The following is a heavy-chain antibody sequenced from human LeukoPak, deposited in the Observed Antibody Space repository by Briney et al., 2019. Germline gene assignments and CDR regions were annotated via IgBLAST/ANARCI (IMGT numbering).Heavy chain of an antibody. D-gene: IGHD6-13*01. V-gene: IGHV1-8*01. J-gene: IGHJ6*03. CDR2: MNHNRGNT. Sequence: ASVKVSCKASGYTFTRYDINWVRQATGQGVEGMGWMNHNRGNTGYAQKFQGRVTMTSNTSISTAYMELSSLRSEDTAVYYCARITAGYSSSWYNYYYYYMDVWGKGTTVTVSS. CDR1: GYTFTRYD. CDR3: ARITAGYSSSWYNYYYYYMDV.